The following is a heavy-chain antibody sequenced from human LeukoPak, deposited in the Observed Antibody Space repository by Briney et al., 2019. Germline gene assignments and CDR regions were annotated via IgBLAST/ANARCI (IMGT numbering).Heavy chain of an antibody. Sequence: SETLSLTCTVSGGSISSSSYYWGWIRQPPGKGLEWIGGIYYSGSTYYNPSLKSRVTISVDTSKNQFSLELSSVTAADTAVYYCATQYPGSDYWGQGTLVTVSS. CDR2: IYYSGST. D-gene: IGHD2-2*02. V-gene: IGHV4-39*01. J-gene: IGHJ4*02. CDR3: ATQYPGSDY. CDR1: GGSISSSSYY.